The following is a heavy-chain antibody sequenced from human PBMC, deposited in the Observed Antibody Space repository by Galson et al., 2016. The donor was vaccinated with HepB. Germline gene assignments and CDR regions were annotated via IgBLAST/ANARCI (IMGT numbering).Heavy chain of an antibody. CDR2: IYPGDSDT. J-gene: IGHJ3*02. V-gene: IGHV5-51*01. Sequence: QSGADVKKPGESLKISCEGSGYSFTSYWIGWVRQMPGEGLEWMGTIYPGDSDTRYSPSSQGQVTISADKSISAAYLQWNSLKASDTAIYYCARRSSDAFDIWGQGTMVTVSS. D-gene: IGHD3-10*01. CDR1: GYSFTSYW. CDR3: ARRSSDAFDI.